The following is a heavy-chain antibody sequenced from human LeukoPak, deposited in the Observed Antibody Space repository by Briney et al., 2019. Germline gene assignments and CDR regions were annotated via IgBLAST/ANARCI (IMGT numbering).Heavy chain of an antibody. CDR3: ARAYIMIVVSHGMDV. V-gene: IGHV7-4-1*02. CDR2: VNTKTGNP. CDR1: GYTFTSYD. D-gene: IGHD3-22*01. Sequence: SVKVSCKASGYTFTSYDINWVRQAPGQGLEWMGWVNTKTGNPTYAQGFTGRFVFSLDTSVSTAYLQISSLKAEDTAVYYCARAYIMIVVSHGMDVWGQGTTVTVSS. J-gene: IGHJ6*02.